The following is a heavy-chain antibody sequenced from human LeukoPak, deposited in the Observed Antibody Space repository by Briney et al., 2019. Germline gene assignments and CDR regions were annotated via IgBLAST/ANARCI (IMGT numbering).Heavy chain of an antibody. D-gene: IGHD1-14*01. CDR3: TLYNY. V-gene: IGHV1-18*03. CDR1: GYTFTSHG. J-gene: IGHJ4*02. CDR2: ISTYNGNT. Sequence: GASVKVSCKASGYTFTSHGISWVRQAPGQGLEWMGWISTYNGNTNYAQKLQGRVTITRDTSASTAYMELSSLRSEDMAVYYCTLYNYWGQGTLVTVSS.